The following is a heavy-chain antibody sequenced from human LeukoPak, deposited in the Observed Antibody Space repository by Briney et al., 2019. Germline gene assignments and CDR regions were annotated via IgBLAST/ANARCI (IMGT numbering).Heavy chain of an antibody. D-gene: IGHD6-13*01. V-gene: IGHV4-34*01. CDR2: INHSGST. CDR1: GGSFSGYY. Sequence: SETLSLTCAVYGGSFSGYYWSWIRQPPGKGLEWIGEINHSGSTNYDPSLKSRVTISVDTSKNQFSLKLSSVTAADTAVYYCAVGAAANWGQGTLVTVSS. J-gene: IGHJ4*02. CDR3: AVGAAAN.